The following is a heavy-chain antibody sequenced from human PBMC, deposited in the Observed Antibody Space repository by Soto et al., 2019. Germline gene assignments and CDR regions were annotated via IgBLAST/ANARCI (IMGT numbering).Heavy chain of an antibody. Sequence: SQTLSLTCVLSGDRVSRNSAAWNWMRQSPSRGLELLGRTLYRSKWYNNYAVSVKSRITINPDTSKNQFSLQLKSVTPEDTAVYYCARAGDYDFGGADTGQFMDVWGQGTTVTVSS. CDR2: TLYRSKWYN. D-gene: IGHD3-3*01. CDR1: GDRVSRNSAA. V-gene: IGHV6-1*01. J-gene: IGHJ6*02. CDR3: ARAGDYDFGGADTGQFMDV.